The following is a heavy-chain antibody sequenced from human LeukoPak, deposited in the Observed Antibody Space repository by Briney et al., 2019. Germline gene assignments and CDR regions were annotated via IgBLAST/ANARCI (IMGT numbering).Heavy chain of an antibody. CDR3: AKDVGAPSEFDY. D-gene: IGHD1-26*01. CDR1: GFTFSNYA. Sequence: PGGSLRLSCSASGFTFSNYAMAWVRQAPGEGLEWVSTISNSGSDTHYADSVKGRFTISRDNSENTLYLQMNSLRAEDTAVYFCAKDVGAPSEFDYWGQGSLVTVSS. V-gene: IGHV3-23*01. J-gene: IGHJ4*02. CDR2: ISNSGSDT.